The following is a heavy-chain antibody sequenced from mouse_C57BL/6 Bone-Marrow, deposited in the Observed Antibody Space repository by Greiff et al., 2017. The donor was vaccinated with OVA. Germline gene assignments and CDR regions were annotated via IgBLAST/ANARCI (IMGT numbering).Heavy chain of an antibody. V-gene: IGHV1-82*01. CDR1: GYAFSSSW. D-gene: IGHD1-1*01. CDR2: IYPGDGDT. J-gene: IGHJ2*01. Sequence: VQLQQSGPELVKPGASVKISCKASGYAFSSSWMNWVKQRPGKGLEWIGRIYPGDGDTNYNGKFKGKATLTADKSSSTAYMQLSSLTSEDSAVYFCARRGYGSSYYCDYWGQGTTLTVSS. CDR3: ARRGYGSSYYCDY.